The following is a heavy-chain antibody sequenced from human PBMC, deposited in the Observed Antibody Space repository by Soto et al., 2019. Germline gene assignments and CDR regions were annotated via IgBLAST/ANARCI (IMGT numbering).Heavy chain of an antibody. CDR1: GDSVSSNSAA. D-gene: IGHD6-19*01. V-gene: IGHV6-1*01. Sequence: QVQLQQSGPGLVKPSQTLSLTCAISGDSVSSNSAAWNWIRQSPSRGLEWLGRTYYRSKWYNDYAVSVTSRISTNRDTSKNQFSLQLSSVPPEDTAVYCCARGSRGSQQWLVRPRREYFDYWGQGTLVTVSS. CDR3: ARGSRGSQQWLVRPRREYFDY. CDR2: TYYRSKWYN. J-gene: IGHJ4*02.